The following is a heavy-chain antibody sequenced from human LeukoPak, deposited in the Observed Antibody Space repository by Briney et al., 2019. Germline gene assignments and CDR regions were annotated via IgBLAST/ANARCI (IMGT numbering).Heavy chain of an antibody. CDR3: ARLSSSSWSRGGGFDY. CDR2: IYYSGST. Sequence: SETLSLTCTVSGGSISSYYWSWIRRPPGKGLEWIGYIYYSGSTNYNPSLKSRVTISVDTSKNQFSLKLSSVTAADTAVYYCARLSSSSWSRGGGFDYWGQGTLVTVSS. V-gene: IGHV4-59*12. J-gene: IGHJ4*02. CDR1: GGSISSYY. D-gene: IGHD6-13*01.